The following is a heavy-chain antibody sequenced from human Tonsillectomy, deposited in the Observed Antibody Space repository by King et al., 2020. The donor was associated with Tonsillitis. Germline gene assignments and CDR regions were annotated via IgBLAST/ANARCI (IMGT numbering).Heavy chain of an antibody. Sequence: VQLQESGPGLVKPSETLSLTCTVSGGSISSYYWSWIRQPPGKGLEWIGYIYYTGSTNYNPSLKSRVTISLDTSKNQFSLKLSSVTAADTAVYYCARSTITDFWANLDAFDIWGQGTMVTVSS. CDR2: IYYTGST. J-gene: IGHJ3*02. CDR1: GGSISSYY. CDR3: ARSTITDFWANLDAFDI. D-gene: IGHD5/OR15-5a*01. V-gene: IGHV4-59*01.